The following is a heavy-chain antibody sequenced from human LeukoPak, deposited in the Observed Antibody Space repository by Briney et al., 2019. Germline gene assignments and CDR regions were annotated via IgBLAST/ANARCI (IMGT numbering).Heavy chain of an antibody. D-gene: IGHD3-3*01. CDR1: GYTFTSYG. J-gene: IGHJ6*02. CDR2: ISAYNGNT. CDR3: ARDRDDFWSGSRNGMDV. V-gene: IGHV1-18*01. Sequence: ASVKVSCKASGYTFTSYGISWVRQAPGQGLEWMGWISAYNGNTNYAQKLQGRVTMTTDTSTSTAYMEPRSLRSDDTAVYYCARDRDDFWSGSRNGMDVWGQGTTVTVSS.